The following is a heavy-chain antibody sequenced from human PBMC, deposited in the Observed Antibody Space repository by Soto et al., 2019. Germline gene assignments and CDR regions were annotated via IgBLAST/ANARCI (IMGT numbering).Heavy chain of an antibody. CDR2: IRSKANSYAT. D-gene: IGHD5-12*01. CDR1: GFTFSGSA. CDR3: TRRFSGYDAFDI. J-gene: IGHJ3*02. Sequence: GGSLRLSCAASGFTFSGSAMHWVRQASGKGLEWVGRIRSKANSYATAYAASVKGRFTISRDDSKNTAYLQMNSLKTEDTAVYYCTRRFSGYDAFDIWGQGTMVTVSS. V-gene: IGHV3-73*01.